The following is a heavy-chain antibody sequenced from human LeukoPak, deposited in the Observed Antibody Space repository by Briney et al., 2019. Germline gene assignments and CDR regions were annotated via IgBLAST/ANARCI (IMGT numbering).Heavy chain of an antibody. V-gene: IGHV3-21*01. CDR3: ASGVNYFDY. CDR1: GFTFSSYN. D-gene: IGHD3-3*01. J-gene: IGHJ4*02. CDR2: ISSRSSYI. Sequence: GGSLRLSCAASGFTFSSYNMKRVRQAPGKGLEWVSSISSRSSYIFYADSVKGRFTISRDNAKKSLYLQMNSLRAEDTAVYYCASGVNYFDYWGQGTLVTVSS.